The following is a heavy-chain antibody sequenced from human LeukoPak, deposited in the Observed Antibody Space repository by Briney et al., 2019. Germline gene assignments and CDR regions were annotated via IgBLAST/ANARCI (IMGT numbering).Heavy chain of an antibody. CDR1: GDSVSSNSAA. CDR2: TYYRSKWYN. J-gene: IGHJ4*02. Sequence: SQTLSLTCAISGDSVSSNSAAWNWIRQSPSGGLEWLGRTYYRSKWYNDYAVSVKSRITINPDTSKNQFSLQLNSVTPEDTAVYYCARSRSSSWYVEEYWGQGTLVTVSS. V-gene: IGHV6-1*01. D-gene: IGHD6-13*01. CDR3: ARSRSSSWYVEEY.